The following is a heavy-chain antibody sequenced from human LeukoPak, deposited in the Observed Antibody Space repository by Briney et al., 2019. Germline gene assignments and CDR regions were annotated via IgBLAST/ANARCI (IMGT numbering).Heavy chain of an antibody. V-gene: IGHV3-30-3*01. Sequence: GGSLRLSCAASGFTFSSYAMHWVRQAPGKGLEWVAVISYDGSNKYYADSVKGRFTISRDNSKNTLYLQMNSLRAEDTAVYYCARAESYCSGGSCYLNPLDYWGQGTLVTVSS. D-gene: IGHD2-15*01. CDR2: ISYDGSNK. CDR3: ARAESYCSGGSCYLNPLDY. J-gene: IGHJ4*02. CDR1: GFTFSSYA.